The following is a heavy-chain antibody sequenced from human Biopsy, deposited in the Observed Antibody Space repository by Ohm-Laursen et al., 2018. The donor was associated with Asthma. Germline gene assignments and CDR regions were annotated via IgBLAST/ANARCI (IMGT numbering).Heavy chain of an antibody. CDR1: GYTFNSAG. Sequence: VKTSCKTSGYTFNSAGITWARQAPGRGLEWMGCISVYNGNTKDAQRLQDRVTMITDTSTSTAYMELSSLRSDDTAVYFCARAVDYSHYYGIDVWGQGTTVTVS. J-gene: IGHJ6*02. CDR3: ARAVDYSHYYGIDV. V-gene: IGHV1-18*01. CDR2: ISVYNGNT. D-gene: IGHD3-10*01.